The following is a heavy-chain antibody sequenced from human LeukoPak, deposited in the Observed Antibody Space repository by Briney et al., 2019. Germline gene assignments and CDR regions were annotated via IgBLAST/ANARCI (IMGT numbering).Heavy chain of an antibody. V-gene: IGHV3-7*01. CDR1: GFTFSSYW. Sequence: GGSLRLSCAASGFTFSSYWMSWVRQAPGKGLEWVANIKQDGSEKYYVDSVKGRFTISRDNAKNSLYLQMNSLRAEDTAVYYCARGRDGQILWNSFDYWGQGTLVTVSS. D-gene: IGHD5-24*01. CDR3: ARGRDGQILWNSFDY. J-gene: IGHJ4*02. CDR2: IKQDGSEK.